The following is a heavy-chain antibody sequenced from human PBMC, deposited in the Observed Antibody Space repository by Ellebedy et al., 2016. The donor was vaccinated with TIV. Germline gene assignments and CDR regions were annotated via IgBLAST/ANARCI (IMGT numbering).Heavy chain of an antibody. D-gene: IGHD4/OR15-4a*01. CDR3: ARDPSWCYSCADV. Sequence: LRLSCAISGNSVSSNSVTWNWIRQSPSRGLEWLGEISYGSKWHNNYAESVKSRITINPDTSKNQFSLQLNSVTPEDTAVYYCARDPSWCYSCADVWGQGTTVTVSS. CDR2: ISYGSKWHN. V-gene: IGHV6-1*01. CDR1: GNSVSSNSVT. J-gene: IGHJ6*02.